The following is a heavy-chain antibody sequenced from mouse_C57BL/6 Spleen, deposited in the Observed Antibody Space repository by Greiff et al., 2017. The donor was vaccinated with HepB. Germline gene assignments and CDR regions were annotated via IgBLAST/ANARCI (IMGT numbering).Heavy chain of an antibody. V-gene: IGHV1-59*01. CDR2: IDPSDSYT. J-gene: IGHJ3*01. CDR1: GYTFTSYW. D-gene: IGHD1-1*02. CDR3: ARLWDEKAWFAY. Sequence: QVQLQQPGAELVRPGTSVKLSCKASGYTFTSYWMHWVKQRPGQGLEWIGVIDPSDSYTNYNQKFKGKATLTVDTSSSTAYMQLSSLTSEDSAVYYCARLWDEKAWFAYWGQGTLVTVSA.